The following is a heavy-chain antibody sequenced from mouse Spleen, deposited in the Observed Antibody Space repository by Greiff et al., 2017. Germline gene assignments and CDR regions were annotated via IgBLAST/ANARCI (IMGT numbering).Heavy chain of an antibody. CDR1: GYAFSSSW. V-gene: IGHV1-82*01. D-gene: IGHD3-2*01. J-gene: IGHJ3*01. Sequence: QVQLKQSGPELVKPGASVKISCKASGYAFSSSWMNWVKQRPGKGLEWIGRIYPGDGDTNYNGKFKGKATLTADKSSSTAYMQLSSLTSEDSAVYFCAMTARATFAYWGQGTLVTVSA. CDR2: IYPGDGDT. CDR3: AMTARATFAY.